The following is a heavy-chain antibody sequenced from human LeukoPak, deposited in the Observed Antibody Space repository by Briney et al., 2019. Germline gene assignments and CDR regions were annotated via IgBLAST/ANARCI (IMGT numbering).Heavy chain of an antibody. CDR3: ASGWYQLPSVSYYFDY. CDR2: IIPIFGTA. J-gene: IGHJ4*02. CDR1: GGTFSSYA. Sequence: SVKVSCKASGGTFSSYAISWVRQAPGQGLEWMGGIIPIFGTANYAQKFQGRVTITADKSTGTAYMELSSLRSEDTAVYYCASGWYQLPSVSYYFDYWGQGTLVTVSS. V-gene: IGHV1-69*06. D-gene: IGHD2-2*01.